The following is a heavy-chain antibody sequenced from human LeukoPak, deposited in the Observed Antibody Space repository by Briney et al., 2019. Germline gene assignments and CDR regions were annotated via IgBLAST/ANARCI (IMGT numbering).Heavy chain of an antibody. V-gene: IGHV4-59*01. J-gene: IGHJ4*02. D-gene: IGHD3-22*01. CDR3: ARGLGHYESSGQQGDYFDY. CDR2: IYYSGST. Sequence: SETLSLTCTVSGGSISSYYWSWIRQPPGKGLEWIGYIYYSGSTNYNPSLKSRVTISVDTSKNQFSLKLSSVTAADTAVYYCARGLGHYESSGQQGDYFDYWGQGTLVTVSS. CDR1: GGSISSYY.